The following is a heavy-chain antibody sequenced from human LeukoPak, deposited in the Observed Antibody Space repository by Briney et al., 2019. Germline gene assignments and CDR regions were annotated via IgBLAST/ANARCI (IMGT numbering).Heavy chain of an antibody. Sequence: GGSLRLSCAASGFTFSSYWMSWVRQAPGKGLEWVANIKQDGSEKYYVDSVKGRFTISRGNAKNSLYLQMNSLRAEDTAVYYCARAGRRGVGASYFDYWGQGTLVTVSS. D-gene: IGHD1-26*01. CDR1: GFTFSSYW. CDR3: ARAGRRGVGASYFDY. J-gene: IGHJ4*02. V-gene: IGHV3-7*01. CDR2: IKQDGSEK.